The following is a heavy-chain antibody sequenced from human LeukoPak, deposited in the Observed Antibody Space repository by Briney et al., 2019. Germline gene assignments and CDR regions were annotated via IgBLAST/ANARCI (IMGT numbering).Heavy chain of an antibody. D-gene: IGHD6-6*01. J-gene: IGHJ6*03. Sequence: ASVKVSCKASGYTFTSYYMHWVRQAPGQGLEWMGIINPSGGSTSYAQKFQGRVTMTRDMSTSTVYMELSSLRAEDTAVYYCASRSNSSYPNFYYYYHLDVWGKGTTVTVSS. CDR2: INPSGGST. CDR3: ASRSNSSYPNFYYYYHLDV. CDR1: GYTFTSYY. V-gene: IGHV1-46*01.